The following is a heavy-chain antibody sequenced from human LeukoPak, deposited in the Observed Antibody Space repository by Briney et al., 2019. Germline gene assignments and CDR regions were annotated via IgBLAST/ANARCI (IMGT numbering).Heavy chain of an antibody. D-gene: IGHD6-19*01. J-gene: IGHJ1*01. CDR1: GGSISSSSYY. CDR3: ASTAAVAGTMAYFQH. Sequence: PSETLSLTCTVSGGSISSSSYYWGWIRQPPGKGLEWIGSIYYSGSTYYNPSLKSRVTISVDTSKNQFSLKLSSVTAADTAVYYCASTAAVAGTMAYFQHWGQGTLVTVSS. CDR2: IYYSGST. V-gene: IGHV4-39*07.